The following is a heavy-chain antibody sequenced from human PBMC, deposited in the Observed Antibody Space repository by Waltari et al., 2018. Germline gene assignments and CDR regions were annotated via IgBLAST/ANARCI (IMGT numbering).Heavy chain of an antibody. CDR1: GYSISSGYS. Sequence: QVQLQEPGPGLVKPSETLSLTCAVSGYSISSGYSWGWIRQTPGKGLEWIGSIYHSGSTYYNPSLKSRVTISVDTSKNQFSLKLSSVTAADTAVYYCASSRDTIFGVVIIQGDLVYFDYWGQGTLVTVSS. CDR2: IYHSGST. CDR3: ASSRDTIFGVVIIQGDLVYFDY. J-gene: IGHJ4*02. D-gene: IGHD3-3*01. V-gene: IGHV4-38-2*01.